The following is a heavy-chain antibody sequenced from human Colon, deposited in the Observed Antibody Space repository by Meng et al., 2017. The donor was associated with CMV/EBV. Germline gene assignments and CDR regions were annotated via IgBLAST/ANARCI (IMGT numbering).Heavy chain of an antibody. CDR2: IYPGDSDT. J-gene: IGHJ6*01. D-gene: IGHD4-23*01. Sequence: GESLKVSCAASGFTFSNYSMSWVRQMPGKGLEWMGIIYPGDSDTRYSPSFQGQVTISADKSNSTAYLQWSSLKASDTAMYYCARMGHGGLYYYYGMDVWGQGTTVTVSS. CDR1: GFTFSNYS. CDR3: ARMGHGGLYYYYGMDV. V-gene: IGHV5-51*01.